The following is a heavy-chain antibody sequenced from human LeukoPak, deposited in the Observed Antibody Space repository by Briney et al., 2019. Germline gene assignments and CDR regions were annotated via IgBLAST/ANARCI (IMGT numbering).Heavy chain of an antibody. CDR1: GFSITSSYY. D-gene: IGHD5/OR15-5a*01. V-gene: IGHV4-38-2*02. Sequence: SETLSLTCNVSGFSITSSYYWSWIRQPPGKGLEWIGSIYHSGSTYYNPSPKSRVTMSVDTSKNQFSLNLSSVTAADTAVYYCARRFDFVYDYVYYFDSWGQGTLVTVSS. J-gene: IGHJ4*02. CDR2: IYHSGST. CDR3: ARRFDFVYDYVYYFDS.